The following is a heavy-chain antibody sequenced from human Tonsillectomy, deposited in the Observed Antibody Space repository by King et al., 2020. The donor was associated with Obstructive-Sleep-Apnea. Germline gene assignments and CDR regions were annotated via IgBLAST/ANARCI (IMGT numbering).Heavy chain of an antibody. J-gene: IGHJ4*02. Sequence: VQLVESGGGVVQPGRSLRICCVASGFRFSNYGMHWVRQAPGKGLEWVAVTWKDGSDTFYADSVKGRFTVSRDNSKNTVYLHINSLRAGDTAVYYCARSPGQLVFYFDYWGQGTLVTVSS. V-gene: IGHV3-33*01. CDR2: TWKDGSDT. D-gene: IGHD6-13*01. CDR3: ARSPGQLVFYFDY. CDR1: GFRFSNYG.